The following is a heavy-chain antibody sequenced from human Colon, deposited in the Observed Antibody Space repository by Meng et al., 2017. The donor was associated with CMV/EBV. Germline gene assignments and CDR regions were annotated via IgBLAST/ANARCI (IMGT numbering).Heavy chain of an antibody. Sequence: SVKVSCKTSGYPFTIHYIHWVRQAPGQGLEWLGGIVPIVSRTNYAQKFQGRVTITADKSTSTAYMELSSLRSEDTALYFCATGGAAQSSTNRNHFDYWGQGTLVTVSS. D-gene: IGHD1-26*01. CDR1: GYPFTIHY. CDR2: IVPIVSRT. CDR3: ATGGAAQSSTNRNHFDY. J-gene: IGHJ4*02. V-gene: IGHV1-69*10.